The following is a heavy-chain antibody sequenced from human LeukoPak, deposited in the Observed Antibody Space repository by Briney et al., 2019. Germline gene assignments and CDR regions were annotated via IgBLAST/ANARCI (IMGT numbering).Heavy chain of an antibody. J-gene: IGHJ3*02. CDR2: IYYSGST. CDR1: GGSISSSSYY. Sequence: MSSETLSLTCTVSGGSISSSSYYWGWIRQPPGKGLEWIGSIYYSGSTYYNPSLKSRVTISVDTSKNQFSLKLSSVTAADTAVYYCARSSPDCSGARCRDDAFDIWGQGTMVTVSS. V-gene: IGHV4-39*01. D-gene: IGHD6-25*01. CDR3: ARSSPDCSGARCRDDAFDI.